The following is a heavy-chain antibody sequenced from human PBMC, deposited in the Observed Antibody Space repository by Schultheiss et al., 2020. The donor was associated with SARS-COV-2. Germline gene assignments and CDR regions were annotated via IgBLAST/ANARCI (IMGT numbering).Heavy chain of an antibody. V-gene: IGHV4-31*03. CDR2: IYYSGST. Sequence: SETLSLTCTVSGGSVSSGSYYWSWIRQPPGKGLEWIGYIYYSGSTYYNPSLKSRVTISIDTSKNQFSLKLSSVTAADTAVYYCARDGGYYDSSGYYYYYGMDVWGQGTTVTVSS. J-gene: IGHJ6*02. D-gene: IGHD3-22*01. CDR1: GGSVSSGSYY. CDR3: ARDGGYYDSSGYYYYYGMDV.